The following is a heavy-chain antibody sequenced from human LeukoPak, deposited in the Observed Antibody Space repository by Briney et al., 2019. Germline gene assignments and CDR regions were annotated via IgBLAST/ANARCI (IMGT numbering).Heavy chain of an antibody. CDR3: ARIDSGCDFYYYYGMDV. J-gene: IGHJ6*02. Sequence: WASVKVSCKASGYTFTSYGISWVRQAPGQGLEWMGWISAYNGNTSYAQKLQGRVTMTTDTSTSTAYMELRSLRSDDTAVYYCARIDSGCDFYYYYGMDVWGQGTTVTVSS. CDR1: GYTFTSYG. CDR2: ISAYNGNT. D-gene: IGHD5-12*01. V-gene: IGHV1-18*01.